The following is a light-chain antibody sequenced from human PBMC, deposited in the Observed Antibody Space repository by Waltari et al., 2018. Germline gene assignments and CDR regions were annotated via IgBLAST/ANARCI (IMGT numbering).Light chain of an antibody. Sequence: QSALTQPASVSGSPGQSITISCTGTSSDVGKYNLVSWYQQHPGKAPKLMIYEVSKRPSGVSNRFSGSKSGNTASLTISGLQAEDEADYYCCSYVRSTWVFGGGTKLTVL. V-gene: IGLV2-23*02. CDR2: EVS. CDR1: SSDVGKYNL. J-gene: IGLJ3*02. CDR3: CSYVRSTWV.